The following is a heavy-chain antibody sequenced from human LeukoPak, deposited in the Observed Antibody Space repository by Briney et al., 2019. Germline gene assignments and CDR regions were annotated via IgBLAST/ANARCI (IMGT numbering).Heavy chain of an antibody. CDR1: GFTFRNFG. CDR3: AKHSISSWYSYFDY. CDR2: IRYDGSNK. J-gene: IGHJ4*02. V-gene: IGHV3-30*02. D-gene: IGHD6-13*01. Sequence: GGSLRLSCAASGFTFRNFGMHWVRQAPGKGLEWVAFIRYDGSNKYYADSVKGRFTISRDNSKNTLYLQMNSLRAEDTAVYYCAKHSISSWYSYFDYWGQGTLVTVSS.